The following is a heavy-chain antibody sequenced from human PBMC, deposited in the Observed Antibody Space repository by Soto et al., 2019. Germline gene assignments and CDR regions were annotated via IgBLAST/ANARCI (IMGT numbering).Heavy chain of an antibody. CDR2: LQTDGSHP. CDR1: GFTFEYYW. Sequence: PGGSLRLSCVASGFTFEYYWMHWVRQAPGEGLMWVSRLQTDGSHPDYADSVKGRFTISRDNSKKTLYLQMNNLRAEDTAVYYCAIDRYGGNSFFDYWGQGTLVTSPQ. CDR3: AIDRYGGNSFFDY. D-gene: IGHD4-17*01. V-gene: IGHV3-74*01. J-gene: IGHJ4*02.